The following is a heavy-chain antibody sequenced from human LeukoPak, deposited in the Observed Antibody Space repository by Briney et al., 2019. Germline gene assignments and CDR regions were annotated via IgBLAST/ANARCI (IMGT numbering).Heavy chain of an antibody. J-gene: IGHJ5*02. D-gene: IGHD3-10*01. CDR3: ARDPTMVRGGAWFDP. CDR1: GGTFISYA. Sequence: ASVKVSCKASGGTFISYAISWVRQAPGQGREGMGRIIPILGIANYAQKFQGRVTITADKSTSTAYMELSSLRSEDTAVYYCARDPTMVRGGAWFDPWGQGTLVTVSS. CDR2: IIPILGIA. V-gene: IGHV1-69*04.